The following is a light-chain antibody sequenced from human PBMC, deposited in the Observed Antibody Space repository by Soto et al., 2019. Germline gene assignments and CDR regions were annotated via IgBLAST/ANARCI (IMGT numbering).Light chain of an antibody. CDR2: EVG. V-gene: IGLV2-14*01. CDR1: SSDVGFYNY. Sequence: QSALTQPASVSGSPGQSITISCTGTSSDVGFYNYVSWYQHHPGQAPKLMIYEVGNRPSGISTRFSASKSGNTASLTISGLQADDEADYYCFSYTTGNTLVFGGGTKLTV. J-gene: IGLJ2*01. CDR3: FSYTTGNTLV.